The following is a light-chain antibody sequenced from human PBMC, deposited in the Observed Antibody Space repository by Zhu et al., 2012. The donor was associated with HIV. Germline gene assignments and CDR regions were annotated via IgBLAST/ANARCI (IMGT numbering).Light chain of an antibody. CDR1: QGISNH. V-gene: IGKV1-9*01. J-gene: IGKJ4*01. Sequence: DIQMTQSPSSLSASVGDRVIITCRASQGISNHLAWYHQKPGKAPKLLIYGASVLQSGVPSRFSGSGSGTEFTLTISSLQPEDFATYFCQHLTLYPTFGGGSKVEIK. CDR2: GAS. CDR3: QHLTLYPT.